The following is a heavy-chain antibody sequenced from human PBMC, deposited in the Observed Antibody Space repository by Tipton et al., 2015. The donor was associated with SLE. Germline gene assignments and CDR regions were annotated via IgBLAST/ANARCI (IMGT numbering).Heavy chain of an antibody. D-gene: IGHD2-8*01. J-gene: IGHJ4*02. V-gene: IGHV4-38-2*02. CDR3: TKDYYKWSRDY. CDR1: GYSITSDNY. CDR2: IHHDGGT. Sequence: TLSLTCTVSGYSITSDNYWGWIRQPPGKGLEWIGSIHHDGGTYYNPSLKSRVTMSVDTSKSQFSLNLKSVTATDTAVYYCTKDYYKWSRDYWGRGALVTVSS.